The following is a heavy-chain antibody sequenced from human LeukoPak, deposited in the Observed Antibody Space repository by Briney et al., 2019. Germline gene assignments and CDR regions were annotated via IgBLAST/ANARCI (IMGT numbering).Heavy chain of an antibody. CDR2: ISGRSSTI. Sequence: GGSLRLSYAASAFTFSDYSMNWVRQAPGKGLEWISYISGRSSTIYYADSVRGRFTISRDNAKNSMYLQMNSLRAEDTAVYYCARDRLTSGSYFFDYWGQGTLVTVSS. CDR1: AFTFSDYS. V-gene: IGHV3-48*01. J-gene: IGHJ4*02. CDR3: ARDRLTSGSYFFDY. D-gene: IGHD1-26*01.